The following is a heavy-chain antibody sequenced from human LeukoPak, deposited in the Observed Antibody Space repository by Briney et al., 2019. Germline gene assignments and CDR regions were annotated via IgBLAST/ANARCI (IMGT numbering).Heavy chain of an antibody. Sequence: PGGSLRLSCAASGFTFSTYAITWVRQAPGKGLEWISTITSSGSTYYENSVKGRFTITRDNSKNTLSLQMNSLRAEDTAVYFCAKDWWDESKCHGDCLDSWGQGTLVTVSA. D-gene: IGHD2-21*02. CDR1: GFTFSTYA. CDR2: ITSSGST. V-gene: IGHV3-23*01. CDR3: AKDWWDESKCHGDCLDS. J-gene: IGHJ4*02.